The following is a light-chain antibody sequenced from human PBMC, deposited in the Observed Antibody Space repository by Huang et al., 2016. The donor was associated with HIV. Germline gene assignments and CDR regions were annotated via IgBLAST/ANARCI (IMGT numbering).Light chain of an antibody. CDR1: QSISSY. V-gene: IGKV1-39*01. CDR3: QQSYSTLRYT. CDR2: AAC. Sequence: DIQMTQSPSSLSASVGDRVTITCRASQSISSYLNWYQQKPGKDPKLLIYAACSLQSWFPSRFSGSGSGTDFTLTISSLQPEDFATYYCQQSYSTLRYTFGQGTKLEIK. J-gene: IGKJ2*01.